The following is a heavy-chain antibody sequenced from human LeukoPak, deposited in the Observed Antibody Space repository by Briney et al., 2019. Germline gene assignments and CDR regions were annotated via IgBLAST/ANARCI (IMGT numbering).Heavy chain of an antibody. CDR2: INHSGST. Sequence: SETLSLTCTVSGGSISSYYWSWIRQPPGKGLEWIGEINHSGSTNYNPSLKSRVTISVDTSKNQFSLKLTSVTAADTAVYYCAAFSTSPYYYYGVDVWGQGTTVTVSS. CDR3: AAFSTSPYYYYGVDV. D-gene: IGHD2-2*01. J-gene: IGHJ6*02. CDR1: GGSISSYY. V-gene: IGHV4-34*01.